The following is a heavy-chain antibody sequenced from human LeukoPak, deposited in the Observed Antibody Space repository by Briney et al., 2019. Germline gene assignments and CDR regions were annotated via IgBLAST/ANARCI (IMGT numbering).Heavy chain of an antibody. D-gene: IGHD6-13*01. CDR3: ARTRGGGSWYYFDY. V-gene: IGHV2-70*04. Sequence: SGPALVQPTQPLTLTCTFSGFSLSTSGMRVSWIRQPPGKALEWLARIDWDDDKFYSTSLKTRLTISKDTSKNQVVLTMTNMDPVDTATYYCARTRGGGSWYYFDYWGQGTLVTVSS. CDR1: GFSLSTSGMR. CDR2: IDWDDDK. J-gene: IGHJ4*02.